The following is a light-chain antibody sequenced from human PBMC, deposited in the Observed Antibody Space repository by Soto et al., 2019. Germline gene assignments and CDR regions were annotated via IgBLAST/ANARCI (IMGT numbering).Light chain of an antibody. V-gene: IGLV2-14*03. CDR2: DVI. Sequence: QSALTQPASVSGSPGQSITISCTGTSSDVGGYNYVSWYQQYPGKAPRLIIYDVINRPSGVSYRFSGSKPGNTASLTISGLQAEDEGDYYCSSVTSTSTVVFGGGTQLTVL. J-gene: IGLJ3*02. CDR1: SSDVGGYNY. CDR3: SSVTSTSTVV.